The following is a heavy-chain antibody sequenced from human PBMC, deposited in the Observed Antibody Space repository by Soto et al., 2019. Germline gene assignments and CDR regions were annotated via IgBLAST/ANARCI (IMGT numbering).Heavy chain of an antibody. J-gene: IGHJ4*02. Sequence: PGGSLRLSCAASGFTFSNAWMSWVRQAPGKGLEWVGRIKSRTDGGTTDYAAPVKGRFTISRDDSKNTLYLQMNSLKTEDTAVYYGTTDAPYYSSSTDYWGQGTLVTVSS. D-gene: IGHD6-6*01. V-gene: IGHV3-15*01. CDR2: IKSRTDGGTT. CDR3: TTDAPYYSSSTDY. CDR1: GFTFSNAW.